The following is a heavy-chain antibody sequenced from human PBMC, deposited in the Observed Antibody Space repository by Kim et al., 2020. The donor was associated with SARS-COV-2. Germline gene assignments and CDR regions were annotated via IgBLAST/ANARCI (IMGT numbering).Heavy chain of an antibody. V-gene: IGHV3-33*01. Sequence: AEPRKGRFTISRDTSKNTLFRQMNSLGAEDTAVYYCARVPRSYGDYFDYWGQGTLVTVSS. CDR3: ARVPRSYGDYFDY. D-gene: IGHD4-17*01. J-gene: IGHJ4*02.